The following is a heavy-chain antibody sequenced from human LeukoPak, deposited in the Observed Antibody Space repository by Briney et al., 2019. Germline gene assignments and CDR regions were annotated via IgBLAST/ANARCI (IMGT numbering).Heavy chain of an antibody. V-gene: IGHV3-21*01. CDR3: ARGHYDFWSGPYFDY. D-gene: IGHD3-3*01. CDR2: ISSSSSYI. J-gene: IGHJ4*02. Sequence: AGGSLRLSCAASGFTFSSYSMNWVRQAPGKGLEWVSSISSSSSYIYYADSVKGRFTISRDNAKNSLYLQVNSLRAEDTAVYYCARGHYDFWSGPYFDYWGQGTLVTVSS. CDR1: GFTFSSYS.